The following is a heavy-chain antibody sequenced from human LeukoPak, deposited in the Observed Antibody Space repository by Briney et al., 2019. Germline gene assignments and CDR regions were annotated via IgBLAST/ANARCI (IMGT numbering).Heavy chain of an antibody. Sequence: PGGSLRLSCAASGFTFSSYWMHWVRQVPGKGLVWLSRISSDGSSTDYADSVKGRFTISRDNTKNTLYLQMNSLRAEDTAVYYCARVLAVAGSSILRSWGQGTLVTVSS. CDR1: GFTFSSYW. V-gene: IGHV3-74*01. J-gene: IGHJ5*02. D-gene: IGHD6-19*01. CDR3: ARVLAVAGSSILRS. CDR2: ISSDGSST.